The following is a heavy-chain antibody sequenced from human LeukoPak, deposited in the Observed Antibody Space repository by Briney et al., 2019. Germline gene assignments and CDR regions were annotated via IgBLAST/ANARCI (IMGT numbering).Heavy chain of an antibody. CDR3: ARVYCTGGSCAALGIDY. CDR2: VYYNGNT. V-gene: IGHV4-59*11. D-gene: IGHD2-15*01. J-gene: IGHJ4*02. Sequence: PSETLSLTCTVSGGSISNHYWSWIRQAPGKGLEWIGYVYYNGNTNYSPSLKSRVTISIDTPKHHISLELSSVTAADTAVYYCARVYCTGGSCAALGIDYWGQGTLVTVSS. CDR1: GGSISNHY.